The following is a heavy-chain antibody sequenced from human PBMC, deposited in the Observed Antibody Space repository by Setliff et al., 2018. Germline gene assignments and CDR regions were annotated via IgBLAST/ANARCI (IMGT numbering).Heavy chain of an antibody. D-gene: IGHD3-10*01. CDR2: INTNTGNP. CDR1: GYTFTSYT. Sequence: GASVKVSCKASGYTFTSYTMNWVRQAPGQGLEWMGGINTNTGNPTYAQGFTGRFVFSLDTSVSTAYLQISSLKAEDTAVYYCARELTHYYGSGSSLDAFDIWGRGTMVTVSS. V-gene: IGHV7-4-1*02. CDR3: ARELTHYYGSGSSLDAFDI. J-gene: IGHJ3*02.